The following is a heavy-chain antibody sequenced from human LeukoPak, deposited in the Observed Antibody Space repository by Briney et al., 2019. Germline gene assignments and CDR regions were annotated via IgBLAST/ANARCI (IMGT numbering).Heavy chain of an antibody. D-gene: IGHD3-22*01. Sequence: GGSLRLSCAASGFTFSSYAMSWVRQAPGKGLEWVSAISGSGGSAYYADSVKGRFTISRDNAKNSLYLQMNSLRAEDTAVYYCARVHYYDSSGYYFSPYYFDYWGQGTLVTVSS. CDR2: ISGSGGSA. V-gene: IGHV3-23*01. CDR1: GFTFSSYA. J-gene: IGHJ4*02. CDR3: ARVHYYDSSGYYFSPYYFDY.